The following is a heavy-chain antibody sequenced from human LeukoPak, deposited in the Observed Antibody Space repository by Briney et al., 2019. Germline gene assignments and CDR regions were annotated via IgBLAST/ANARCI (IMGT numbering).Heavy chain of an antibody. D-gene: IGHD5-18*01. CDR2: ISSSSSYI. Sequence: PGGSLRLSCAASGFTFSSYSMNWVRQAPGKGLEWVSSISSSSSYIYYADSVKGRFTISRDNAKNSLYLQMNSLRAEDTAVYYCARLDTAMVTGYFDYWGQGTLVTVSS. CDR3: ARLDTAMVTGYFDY. V-gene: IGHV3-21*01. J-gene: IGHJ4*02. CDR1: GFTFSSYS.